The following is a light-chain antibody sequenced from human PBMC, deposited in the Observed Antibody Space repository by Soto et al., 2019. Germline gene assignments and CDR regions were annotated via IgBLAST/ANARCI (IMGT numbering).Light chain of an antibody. CDR2: EVS. J-gene: IGLJ3*02. CDR3: GSYAGRYTWM. Sequence: QSALTQPASVSGSPGQSITISCTGTSSDVGGYNYVSWYQQHPGKAPKLMIYEVSKRPSGVPDRFSGSKSGNTASLTISGLQAEDEADYYCGSYAGRYTWMFGGGTKLTVL. CDR1: SSDVGGYNY. V-gene: IGLV2-11*01.